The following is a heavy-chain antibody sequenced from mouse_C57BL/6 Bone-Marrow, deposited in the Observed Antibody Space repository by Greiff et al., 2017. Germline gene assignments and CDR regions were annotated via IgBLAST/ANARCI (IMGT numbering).Heavy chain of an antibody. CDR2: IWSGGST. D-gene: IGHD2-1*01. V-gene: IGHV2-2*01. CDR3: ARYGKKDYFDY. Sequence: VKLVESGPGLVQPSQSLSITCTVSGFSLTSYGVHWVRQSPGKGLEWLGVIWSGGSTDYNAAFISRLSISKDNSKSQVFFKMNSLQADDTAIYYCARYGKKDYFDYWGQGTTLTVSS. CDR1: GFSLTSYG. J-gene: IGHJ2*01.